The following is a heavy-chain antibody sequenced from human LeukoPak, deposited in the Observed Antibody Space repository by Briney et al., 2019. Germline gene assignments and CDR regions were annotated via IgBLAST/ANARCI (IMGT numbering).Heavy chain of an antibody. CDR1: GFTFSSYA. V-gene: IGHV3-23*01. D-gene: IGHD2-2*02. Sequence: GGSLRLSCAASGFTFSSYAMSWVRQAPGKGLEWVSAISGSGGSTYYADSVKGRFTISRDNSKNTLYLQMNSLRAEDTAVYYCARETIVVVPAAIGMDVWGQGTTVTVSS. CDR2: ISGSGGST. J-gene: IGHJ6*02. CDR3: ARETIVVVPAAIGMDV.